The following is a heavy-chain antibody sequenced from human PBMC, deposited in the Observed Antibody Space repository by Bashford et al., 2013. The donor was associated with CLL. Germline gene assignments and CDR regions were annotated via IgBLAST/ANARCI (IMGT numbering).Heavy chain of an antibody. D-gene: IGHD5-24*01. CDR1: GGTFST. CDR3: ASDPNVTGLQYGGFPDNRFGP. J-gene: IGHJ5*02. CDR2: IVLVIGVG. V-gene: IGHV1-69*02. Sequence: SVKVSCKASGGTFSTISWVRQAPGQGLEWLGRIVLVIGVGNYAQRFQGRITITADKSTNTAYMELTGLRTDDTAVYYCASDPNVTGLQYGGFPDNRFGPWGRGNPGHRLL.